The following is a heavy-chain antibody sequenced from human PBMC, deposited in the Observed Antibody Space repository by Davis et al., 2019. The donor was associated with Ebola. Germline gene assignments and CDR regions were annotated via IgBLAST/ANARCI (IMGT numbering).Heavy chain of an antibody. CDR3: AKALGSGSGYFDL. J-gene: IGHJ2*01. V-gene: IGHV3-21*04. CDR2: ISSSSSYI. CDR1: GFTFSSYS. D-gene: IGHD6-19*01. Sequence: PGGSLRLSCAASGFTFSSYSMNWVRQAPGKGLEWVSSISSSSSYIYYADSVKGRFTISRDNAKNSLYLQMNSLRAEDTAVYYCAKALGSGSGYFDLWGRGTLVTVSS.